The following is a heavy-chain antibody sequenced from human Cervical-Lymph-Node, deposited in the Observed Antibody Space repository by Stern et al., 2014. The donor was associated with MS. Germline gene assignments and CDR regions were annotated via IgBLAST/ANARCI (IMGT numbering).Heavy chain of an antibody. CDR2: IYYSGSM. CDR3: ARIWSGALDS. Sequence: QVQLQESGPGLVKPSETLSLTCTVSGDSISGYYWSWIRQPPGRGLEWIGYIYYSGSMRYNPSLKSRVTISVDTSNNQFSLNLSSVTAADTAVYYCARIWSGALDSWGQGTLVTVSS. CDR1: GDSISGYY. D-gene: IGHD1-14*01. V-gene: IGHV4-59*01. J-gene: IGHJ4*02.